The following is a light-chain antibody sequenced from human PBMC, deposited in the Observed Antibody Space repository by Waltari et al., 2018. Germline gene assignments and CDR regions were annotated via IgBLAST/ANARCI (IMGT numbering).Light chain of an antibody. J-gene: IGLJ3*02. CDR2: DDN. V-gene: IGLV2-23*01. CDR1: SSDVGNYNL. Sequence: QAALTQPASVSGSPGQSITISCTVTSSDVGNYNLVYWYQQYPGKSPKVMIYDDNRRPSGVSDRFSGSKSGTTASLTISGVQAEDEADYYCCSYAGSYTWVFGGGTKLTVL. CDR3: CSYAGSYTWV.